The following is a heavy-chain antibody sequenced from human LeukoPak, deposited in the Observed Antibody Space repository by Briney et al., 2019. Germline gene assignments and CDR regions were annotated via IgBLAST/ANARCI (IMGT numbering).Heavy chain of an antibody. J-gene: IGHJ5*02. CDR1: GGTFSSYA. V-gene: IGHV1-69*05. CDR3: ARTLGCSSTSCKGWFDP. D-gene: IGHD2-2*01. Sequence: GASVKVSCKASGGTFSSYAISWVRQAPGQGLEWMGRIIPIFGTATYAQKFQGRVTITRNTSISTAYMELSSLRSEDTAVYYCARTLGCSSTSCKGWFDPWGQGTLVTVSS. CDR2: IIPIFGTA.